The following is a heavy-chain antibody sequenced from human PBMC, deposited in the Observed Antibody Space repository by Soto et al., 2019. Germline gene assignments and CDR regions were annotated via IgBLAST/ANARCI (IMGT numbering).Heavy chain of an antibody. J-gene: IGHJ3*02. Sequence: SLKISCKASGYSFASYWIGWVRQMPGKALEWMGVIFPGDSETRYNPAFQGQVTISADNSIATAYLRWRSLKASDTPIYYCARHNTRTDAFDIWGQGTMVAASS. CDR1: GYSFASYW. CDR3: ARHNTRTDAFDI. V-gene: IGHV5-51*01. CDR2: IFPGDSET.